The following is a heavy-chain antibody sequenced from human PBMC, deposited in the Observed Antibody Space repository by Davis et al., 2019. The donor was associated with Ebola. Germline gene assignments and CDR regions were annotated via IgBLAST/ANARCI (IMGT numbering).Heavy chain of an antibody. Sequence: MPSETLSLTCTVSGGSISSYYWSWIRQPPGKGLEWIGYIYYSGSTNYNPSLKSRVTISVDTSKNQFSLKLSSVTAADTAVYYCARGPRFIPRGEFDYWGQGTTVTVSS. CDR1: GGSISSYY. J-gene: IGHJ4*03. CDR3: ARGPRFIPRGEFDY. CDR2: IYYSGST. D-gene: IGHD3-16*01. V-gene: IGHV4-59*12.